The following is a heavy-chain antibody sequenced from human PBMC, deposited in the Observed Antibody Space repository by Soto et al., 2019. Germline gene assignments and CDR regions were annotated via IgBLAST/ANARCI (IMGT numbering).Heavy chain of an antibody. D-gene: IGHD5-12*01. J-gene: IGHJ5*02. CDR2: IYYSGST. CDR1: GGSISSGGYY. V-gene: IGHV4-31*03. Sequence: SETLSLTCTVSGGSISSGGYYWSWIRQHPGKGLEWIGYIYYSGSTYYNPSLKSRVTISVDTSKNQFSLKLSSVTAADTAVYYCASLINDIEGPIWFDPWGQGTLVTAPQ. CDR3: ASLINDIEGPIWFDP.